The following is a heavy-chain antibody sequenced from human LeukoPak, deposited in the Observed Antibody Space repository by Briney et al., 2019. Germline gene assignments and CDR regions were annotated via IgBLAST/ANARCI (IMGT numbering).Heavy chain of an antibody. CDR3: ARSRYDVVYCDY. V-gene: IGHV3-11*06. D-gene: IGHD3-3*01. Sequence: GGSLRHSCAASGFTFSDYYTSWIRQAPGKGLEWVSSISGGYSYINYAASVKGRFTISRDSAKNSLYLQMNSLRAEDTAVYYCARSRYDVVYCDYWGQGTLVTVSS. CDR1: GFTFSDYY. CDR2: ISGGYSYI. J-gene: IGHJ4*02.